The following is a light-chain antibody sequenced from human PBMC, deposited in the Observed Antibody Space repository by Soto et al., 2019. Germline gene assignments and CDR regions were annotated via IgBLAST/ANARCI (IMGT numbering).Light chain of an antibody. Sequence: EIVLTQSPGTLSLFPGERATFSCRTSQSISATYLAWYQQKPGQAPRLLIYATSSRATGIPDRFSGSGSRPDFQLPLSRLEPEDSAVYYCQQYASLPRTFGQGTKVEI. V-gene: IGKV3-20*01. CDR3: QQYASLPRT. J-gene: IGKJ1*01. CDR2: ATS. CDR1: QSISATY.